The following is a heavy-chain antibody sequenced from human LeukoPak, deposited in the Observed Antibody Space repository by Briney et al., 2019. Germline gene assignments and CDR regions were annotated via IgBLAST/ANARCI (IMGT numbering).Heavy chain of an antibody. Sequence: SVKVSCKASGGTFSSYAISWVRQAPGQGLEWMGRIIPIFGTANYAQKFQGRVTITTDESTSTAYMELSILRSEDTAVYYCAGLTIFGVVSIDYWGQGTLVTVSS. V-gene: IGHV1-69*05. D-gene: IGHD3-3*01. CDR2: IIPIFGTA. CDR3: AGLTIFGVVSIDY. CDR1: GGTFSSYA. J-gene: IGHJ4*02.